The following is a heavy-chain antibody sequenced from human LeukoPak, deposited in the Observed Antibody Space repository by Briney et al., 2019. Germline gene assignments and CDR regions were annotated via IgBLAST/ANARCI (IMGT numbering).Heavy chain of an antibody. D-gene: IGHD2-2*01. CDR1: GFTFSSYG. V-gene: IGHV3-30*02. CDR2: IRYDGSNK. CDR3: AKRGVSSTSWTYYYMDV. J-gene: IGHJ6*03. Sequence: PGGSLRLSCAASGFTFSSYGMHWVRQAPGKGLEWVAFIRYDGSNKYYADSVKGRFTISRDNSKNTLYLQMNSLRAEDTAVYYCAKRGVSSTSWTYYYMDVWGKGTTVSVSS.